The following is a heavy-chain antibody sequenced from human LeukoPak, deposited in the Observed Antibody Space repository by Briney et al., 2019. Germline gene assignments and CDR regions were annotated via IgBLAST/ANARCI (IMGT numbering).Heavy chain of an antibody. CDR3: ARDGNFGDFEGWFDY. J-gene: IGHJ5*01. D-gene: IGHD4-17*01. CDR2: INSDGSRT. CDR1: GFTFSNYW. Sequence: GGSLRLSCAASGFTFSNYWMHWVRQAPGKGLVWVSRINSDGSRTTHADSVKGRFAISRDNAKNTLYLELNSLRGEDTAVYYCARDGNFGDFEGWFDYWGQGTLVTVSS. V-gene: IGHV3-74*01.